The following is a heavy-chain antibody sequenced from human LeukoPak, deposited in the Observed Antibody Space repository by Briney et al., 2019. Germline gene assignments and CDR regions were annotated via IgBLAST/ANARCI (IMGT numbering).Heavy chain of an antibody. J-gene: IGHJ4*02. V-gene: IGHV3-30*18. D-gene: IGHD2-21*01. CDR3: AKELTAIPPSY. CDR2: ISYDGSNK. Sequence: PGGSLRLSCAASGFTFSSYGMHWVRQAPGKGLEWVAVISYDGSNKYYADSVKGRFTISRDNSKNTLYLQMNSLRAEDTAVCYCAKELTAIPPSYWGQGTLVTVSS. CDR1: GFTFSSYG.